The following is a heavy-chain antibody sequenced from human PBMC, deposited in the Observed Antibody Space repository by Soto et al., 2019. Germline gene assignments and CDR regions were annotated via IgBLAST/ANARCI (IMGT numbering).Heavy chain of an antibody. CDR1: GFSLSTSGMR. CDR2: IDWDDDK. D-gene: IGHD3-3*01. V-gene: IGHV2-70*04. CDR3: ARMSGSYDFWSGEYYYYYGMDV. J-gene: IGHJ6*02. Sequence: SCPTLVNPTQTLTLTCTFSGFSLSTSGMRVSWIRQPPGKALEWLARIDWDDDKFYSTSLKTRLTISKDTSKNQVVLTMTNMDPVDTATYYCARMSGSYDFWSGEYYYYYGMDVWGQGTTVTVSS.